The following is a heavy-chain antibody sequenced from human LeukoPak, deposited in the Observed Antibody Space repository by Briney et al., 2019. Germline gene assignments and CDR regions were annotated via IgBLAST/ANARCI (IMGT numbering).Heavy chain of an antibody. CDR2: IYYSGST. J-gene: IGHJ4*02. Sequence: MLSETLSLTCTVSGGSISSGGYYWSWIRQHPGKGLEWIGYIYYSGSTYYNPSLKSRVTISVDTSKNQFPLKLSSVTAADTAVYYCARDGGMRILDYWGQGTLVTVSS. D-gene: IGHD3-16*01. V-gene: IGHV4-31*03. CDR3: ARDGGMRILDY. CDR1: GGSISSGGYY.